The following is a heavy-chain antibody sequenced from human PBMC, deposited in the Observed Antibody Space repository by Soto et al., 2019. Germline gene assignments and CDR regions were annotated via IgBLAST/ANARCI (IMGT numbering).Heavy chain of an antibody. CDR3: ARVLILNYYYYMDV. D-gene: IGHD3-9*01. J-gene: IGHJ6*03. CDR2: IYYSGST. V-gene: IGHV4-31*03. CDR1: GGSISSGGYY. Sequence: SETLSLTCTVSGGSISSGGYYWSWIRQHPGKGLEWIGYIYYSGSTYYNPSLKSRVTISVDTSKNQFSLKLSSVTAADTAVYYCARVLILNYYYYMDVWGKGTTVTVSS.